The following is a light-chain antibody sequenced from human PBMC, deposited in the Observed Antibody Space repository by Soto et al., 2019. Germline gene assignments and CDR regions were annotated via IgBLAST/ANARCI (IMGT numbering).Light chain of an antibody. V-gene: IGKV1-5*01. Sequence: DIQMTQSPSTLSASVGDRVTITCRASQSISSWLAWYQQKPGKAPKLLIYDASSLESGVPSKFSGSGTGTKFTLTISSLQPDDFATYYCQQYKGTFGQGTKV. J-gene: IGKJ1*01. CDR1: QSISSW. CDR3: QQYKGT. CDR2: DAS.